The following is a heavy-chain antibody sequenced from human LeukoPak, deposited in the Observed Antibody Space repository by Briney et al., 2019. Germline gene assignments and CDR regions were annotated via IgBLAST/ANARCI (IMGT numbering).Heavy chain of an antibody. CDR3: AKDRQDLNVLRFLEWLSPFDY. CDR1: GFTFSSYG. D-gene: IGHD3-3*01. Sequence: GGPLRLSCAASGFTFSSYGMSWVRQAPGKGLEWVSAISGSGGSTYYADSVKGRFTISRDNSKNTLYLQMNSLRAEDTAVYYCAKDRQDLNVLRFLEWLSPFDYWGQGTLVTVSS. V-gene: IGHV3-23*01. J-gene: IGHJ4*02. CDR2: ISGSGGST.